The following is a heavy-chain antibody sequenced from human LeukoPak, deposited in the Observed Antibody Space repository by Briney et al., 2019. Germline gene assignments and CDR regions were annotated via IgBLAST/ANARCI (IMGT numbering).Heavy chain of an antibody. V-gene: IGHV3-53*05. CDR3: ARHGYTSGWVRS. CDR2: IYSGGST. CDR1: GFTVSSNY. J-gene: IGHJ4*02. D-gene: IGHD6-19*01. Sequence: PGGSLRLSCEASGFTVSSNYMSWVRQAPGKGLEWVSVIYSGGSTYYADSVKGRFTISRDNSKNTLYPQMNSLRAEDTAVYYCARHGYTSGWVRSWGQGTLVTVST.